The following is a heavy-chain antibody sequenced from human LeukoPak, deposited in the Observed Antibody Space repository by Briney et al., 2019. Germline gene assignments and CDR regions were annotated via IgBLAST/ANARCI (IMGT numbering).Heavy chain of an antibody. CDR1: GLTFSAYS. D-gene: IGHD3-16*02. Sequence: TSGSLRLSCTVSGLTFSAYSLIWVRQAPQKGLEWVLVISARGGATYYADSVRGRFTISRDNSRNTVYLQINSLRAEDTAVYYCANYDYVWGSHRHFEYWGQGTLVTVSS. CDR2: ISARGGAT. V-gene: IGHV3-23*01. CDR3: ANYDYVWGSHRHFEY. J-gene: IGHJ4*02.